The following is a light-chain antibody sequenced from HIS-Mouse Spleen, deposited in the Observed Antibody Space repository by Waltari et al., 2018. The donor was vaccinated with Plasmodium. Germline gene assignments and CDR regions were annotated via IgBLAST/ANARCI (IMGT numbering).Light chain of an antibody. CDR2: GAS. CDR3: QQYNNWSFT. V-gene: IGKV3-15*01. Sequence: EIVMTQSPATLSVSPGERATLSCRASQSVSSNLAWYQQKPGQAPRLLIYGASTMATGLPSRFSGSGSGTEFTLTISSLQSEDFAVYYCQQYNNWSFTFGPGTKVDIK. J-gene: IGKJ3*01. CDR1: QSVSSN.